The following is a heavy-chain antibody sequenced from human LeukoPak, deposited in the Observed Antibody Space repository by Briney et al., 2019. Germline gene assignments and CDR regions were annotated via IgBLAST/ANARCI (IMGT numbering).Heavy chain of an antibody. J-gene: IGHJ3*02. CDR2: IWYDGSNK. V-gene: IGHV3-33*01. D-gene: IGHD4-23*01. Sequence: GGSLRLSCAASGFTFSSCGMHWVRQAPGKGLEWVAVIWYDGSNKFYADSVKGRFTISGDNSKNTLYLQMNSPSAEDTAVYYCARDSPTTVVTPPGSFDIWGQGTMVTVSS. CDR3: ARDSPTTVVTPPGSFDI. CDR1: GFTFSSCG.